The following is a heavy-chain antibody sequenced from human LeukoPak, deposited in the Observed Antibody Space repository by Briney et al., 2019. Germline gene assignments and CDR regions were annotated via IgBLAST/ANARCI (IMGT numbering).Heavy chain of an antibody. CDR3: ARQTTVTTGDY. CDR1: GYTFTSYD. J-gene: IGHJ4*02. V-gene: IGHV1-8*01. Sequence: ASVKVSCKASGYTFTSYDIDWVRQATGQGLGWMGWMNPNSGNTGYAQKFQGRVTMTRNTSISTAYMELSSLRSEDTAVYYCARQTTVTTGDYWGQGTLVTVSS. CDR2: MNPNSGNT. D-gene: IGHD4-17*01.